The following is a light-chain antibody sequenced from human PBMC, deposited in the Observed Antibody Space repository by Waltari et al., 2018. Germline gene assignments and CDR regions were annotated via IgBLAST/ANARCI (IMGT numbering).Light chain of an antibody. Sequence: DIRMTQSPSTLSASVGDRVTITCRATQSITDWLAWYQHKPGKAPQLLNTKAATLVSGVPSRFSGSGSGTEFTLTSSSLQPADFATYYCQQYSDYSPETFGHGTKVEIK. V-gene: IGKV1-5*03. CDR2: KAA. CDR3: QQYSDYSPET. CDR1: QSITDW. J-gene: IGKJ1*01.